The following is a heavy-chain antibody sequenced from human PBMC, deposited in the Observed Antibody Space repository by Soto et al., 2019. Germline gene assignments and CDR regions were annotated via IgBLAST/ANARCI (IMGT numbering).Heavy chain of an antibody. J-gene: IGHJ5*02. Sequence: EVRLVESGGGLIQPGGSLRLSCVVSGFSVSSNYMSWVRQAPGKGLEWVTVVSDVERANYADSVKGRFTVSRDISKRTVFLQMNSLRAEDTAVYYRARPHRAAFAWSAESWGQGTLVIVSS. D-gene: IGHD2-15*01. CDR2: VSDVERA. CDR3: ARPHRAAFAWSAES. V-gene: IGHV3-53*01. CDR1: GFSVSSNY.